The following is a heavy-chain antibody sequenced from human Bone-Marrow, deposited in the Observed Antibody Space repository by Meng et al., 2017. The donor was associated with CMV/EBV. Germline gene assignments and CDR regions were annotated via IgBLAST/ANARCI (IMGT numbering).Heavy chain of an antibody. J-gene: IGHJ4*02. CDR1: GYTITSYG. CDR2: INIYNGDT. CDR3: ARDRAAAAGTRVDY. Sequence: ASVKVSCKASGYTITSYGISWVRQAPGQGLEWMAYINIYNGDTKYGQKFQGRVTMTTDTSTITAYMELRSLRSDDPAVYYLARDRAAAAGTRVDYWGQGTLVTASS. D-gene: IGHD6-13*01. V-gene: IGHV1-18*01.